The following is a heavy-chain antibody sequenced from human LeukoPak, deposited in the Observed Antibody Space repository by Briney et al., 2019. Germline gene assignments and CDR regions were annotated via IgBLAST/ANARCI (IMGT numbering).Heavy chain of an antibody. J-gene: IGHJ6*03. CDR1: GGSISNFY. V-gene: IGHV4-59*08. Sequence: PSETLSLTCTLSGGSISNFYWSWIRQSPEKGLEWVGQIHYSGSTTYNPSLESRITISVDTSENQFSLKLSSVTAADTAIYYCARRGSHYYYYMGVWGKGTTVTVSS. CDR3: ARRGSHYYYYMGV. D-gene: IGHD6-6*01. CDR2: IHYSGST.